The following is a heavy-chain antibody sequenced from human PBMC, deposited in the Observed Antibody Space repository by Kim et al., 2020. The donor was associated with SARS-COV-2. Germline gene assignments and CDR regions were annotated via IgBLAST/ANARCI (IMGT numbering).Heavy chain of an antibody. CDR3: AKDRGHSGFLSFFDF. Sequence: GGSLRLSCATSGFTFSDYGMHWVRQAPGKGLEWVAAISNDGNHMYYGDSLKGRFSVLRDASKNTVYLQMNSLRADDTAIYYCAKDRGHSGFLSFFDFWGPGTLVTVSP. D-gene: IGHD2-21*02. CDR1: GFTFSDYG. J-gene: IGHJ4*02. V-gene: IGHV3-30*18. CDR2: ISNDGNHM.